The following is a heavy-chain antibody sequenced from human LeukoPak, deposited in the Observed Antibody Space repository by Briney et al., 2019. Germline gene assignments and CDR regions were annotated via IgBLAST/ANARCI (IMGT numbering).Heavy chain of an antibody. Sequence: GGPLRLLCAACGFPFSSYGMHWVRHAPGGGVEGVAFIWYDGSNKHYAHSERGRFTISRDNYKNTLYLTMNSLTAEDTAVYDCARDPYFGELSSHGYYGYMGVWGKGTTVTISS. CDR2: IWYDGSNK. J-gene: IGHJ6*03. CDR1: GFPFSSYG. CDR3: ARDPYFGELSSHGYYGYMGV. D-gene: IGHD3-10*01. V-gene: IGHV3-30*02.